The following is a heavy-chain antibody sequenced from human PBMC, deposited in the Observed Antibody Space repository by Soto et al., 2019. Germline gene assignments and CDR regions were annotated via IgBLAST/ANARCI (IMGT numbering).Heavy chain of an antibody. CDR1: GGSFSAYS. D-gene: IGHD1-26*01. Sequence: SETLSLTCAVYGGSFSAYSWTWIRQPPGKGLEWIGEINRSGSTNYNPSLKSRVTLSVDTSKNQFSLKLSSVTAADTAVYYCARGGKWELHGMDVWGQGTTVTVSS. V-gene: IGHV4-34*01. CDR3: ARGGKWELHGMDV. J-gene: IGHJ6*02. CDR2: INRSGST.